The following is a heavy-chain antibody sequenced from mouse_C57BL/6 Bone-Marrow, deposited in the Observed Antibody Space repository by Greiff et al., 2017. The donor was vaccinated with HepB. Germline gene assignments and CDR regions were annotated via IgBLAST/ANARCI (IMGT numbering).Heavy chain of an antibody. CDR1: GFNIKNTY. D-gene: IGHD1-1*01. V-gene: IGHV14-3*01. CDR2: IDPANGNT. CDR3: ARSHYYGSSYAAWFAY. Sequence: VQLQQSVAELVRPGASVKLSCTASGFNIKNTYMHWVKQRPEQGLEWIGRIDPANGNTKYAPKFQGKATITADTSTNTAYLQLSSLTSEDTAIYYYARSHYYGSSYAAWFAYWGQGTLVTVSA. J-gene: IGHJ3*01.